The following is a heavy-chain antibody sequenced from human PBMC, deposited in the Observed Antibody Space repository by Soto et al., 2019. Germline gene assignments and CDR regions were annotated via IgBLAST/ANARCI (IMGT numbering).Heavy chain of an antibody. V-gene: IGHV3-53*01. J-gene: IGHJ3*01. CDR3: AKGGYAYHRSDTAALEV. Sequence: GSMRLPCTVSGFTIIGNYGSWIIKTTCKGLEWVSVIDSGGSTYYADSVKGRFTISRDNSKNTLYLQMSSLRAEDTAVYYFAKGGYAYHRSDTAALEVWGQGTTVTVSS. CDR2: IDSGGST. D-gene: IGHD3-22*01. CDR1: GFTIIGNY.